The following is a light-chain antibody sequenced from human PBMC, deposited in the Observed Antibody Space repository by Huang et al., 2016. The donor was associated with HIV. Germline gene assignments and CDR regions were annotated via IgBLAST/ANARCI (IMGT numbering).Light chain of an antibody. Sequence: DIQMTQSPPSLSASVGERVTFTCRADQNITKSLNWYQQKPGKAPKLLIYTVSTLESGVPSRFSGSGSGSRFTLNIGNLQPEDSATYYCQQSFSVPRTFG. CDR1: QNITKS. V-gene: IGKV1-39*01. CDR2: TVS. J-gene: IGKJ1*01. CDR3: QQSFSVPRT.